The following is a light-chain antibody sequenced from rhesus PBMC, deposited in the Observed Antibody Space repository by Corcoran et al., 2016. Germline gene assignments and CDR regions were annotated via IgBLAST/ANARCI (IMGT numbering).Light chain of an antibody. CDR2: EAS. J-gene: IGKJ2*01. Sequence: DIQMTQSPSSLSASVGDRVTITCRASQGITNDLAWYQQKPGETPKLLIYEASSLQSGTSSRFSGSGSGTDFTLTISSLQSEDFATDYCQHYYSTPYSFGQGTKVEIK. CDR3: QHYYSTPYS. CDR1: QGITND. V-gene: IGKV1-25*01.